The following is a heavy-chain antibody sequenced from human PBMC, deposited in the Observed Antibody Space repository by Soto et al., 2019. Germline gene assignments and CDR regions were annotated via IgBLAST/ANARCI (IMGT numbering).Heavy chain of an antibody. V-gene: IGHV1-3*01. Sequence: ASVKVSCKASGYTFTSYARHWVRQAPGQRLEWMGWINAGNGNTKYSQKFQGRVTITRDTSASTAYMELSSLRSEDTAVYYCAITSIAARITPNNWFDPWGQGTLVTVSS. CDR3: AITSIAARITPNNWFDP. D-gene: IGHD6-6*01. CDR1: GYTFTSYA. J-gene: IGHJ5*02. CDR2: INAGNGNT.